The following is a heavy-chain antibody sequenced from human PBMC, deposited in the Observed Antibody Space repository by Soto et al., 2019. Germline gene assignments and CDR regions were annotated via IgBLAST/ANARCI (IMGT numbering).Heavy chain of an antibody. Sequence: ASVKLSCKDSGYTLTSYAMHWVRQAPGQRLEWMGWINAGNGNTKYSQKFQGRVTITRDTSANTAYMELSSLRSEDTAVYYCARSFVVVTDFDYWGQGTLVTVSS. CDR3: ARSFVVVTDFDY. CDR2: INAGNGNT. V-gene: IGHV1-3*01. J-gene: IGHJ4*02. CDR1: GYTLTSYA. D-gene: IGHD2-21*02.